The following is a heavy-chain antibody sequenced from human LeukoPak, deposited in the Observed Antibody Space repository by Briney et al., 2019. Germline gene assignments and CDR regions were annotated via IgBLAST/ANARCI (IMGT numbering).Heavy chain of an antibody. Sequence: GGSLTLSCAASGFTFSSYWMSWVRQAPGKGLEWVANIKHDGSDKYYVDSVKGRFTISRDNAENSLYLQMNSLRAEDTAMYYCARGRRSMVRGVNTPLDYWGQGTLVTVSS. CDR1: GFTFSSYW. D-gene: IGHD3-10*01. V-gene: IGHV3-7*04. CDR3: ARGRRSMVRGVNTPLDY. J-gene: IGHJ4*02. CDR2: IKHDGSDK.